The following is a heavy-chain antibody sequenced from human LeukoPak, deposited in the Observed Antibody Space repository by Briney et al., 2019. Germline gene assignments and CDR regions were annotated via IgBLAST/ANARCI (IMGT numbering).Heavy chain of an antibody. CDR1: GYTFTGYY. CDR2: INPNSGGT. D-gene: IGHD6-13*01. V-gene: IGHV1-2*02. CDR3: ARGPTAAAGSGNWFDP. J-gene: IGHJ5*02. Sequence: GASVKVSCKASGYTFTGYYMHWVRQAPGQGLEWMGWINPNSGGTNYAQKFQGRVTMTRDTSISTAYMELSRLRSDDTAVYYCARGPTAAAGSGNWFDPWGQGTLVTVSS.